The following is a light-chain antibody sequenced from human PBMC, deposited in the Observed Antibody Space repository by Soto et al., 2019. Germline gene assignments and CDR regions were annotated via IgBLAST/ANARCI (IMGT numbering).Light chain of an antibody. V-gene: IGKV3-15*01. CDR1: QSFSSN. Sequence: EIVMTQSPATLSVSPGDRATFSCRASQSFSSNLAWYQQKPGQAPRLLIYGASIRATGIPARFSGSGSGTDFTLTISRLEPEDFAVYYCQQKGTFGQGTKVDIK. J-gene: IGKJ1*01. CDR3: QQKGT. CDR2: GAS.